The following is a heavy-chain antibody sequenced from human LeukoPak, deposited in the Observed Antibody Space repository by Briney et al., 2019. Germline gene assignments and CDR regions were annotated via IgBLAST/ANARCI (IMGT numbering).Heavy chain of an antibody. Sequence: GGSLRLSCAASGFTFSSYWMSWVRQAPGKGLEWVANIKQDGSEKYYVDSVKGRFTISRDNSKNTVYLQMNSLRAEDTAVYYSARNPTSYYYYYYMDVWGKGTTVTVSS. V-gene: IGHV3-7*01. CDR2: IKQDGSEK. CDR3: ARNPTSYYYYYYMDV. J-gene: IGHJ6*03. CDR1: GFTFSSYW.